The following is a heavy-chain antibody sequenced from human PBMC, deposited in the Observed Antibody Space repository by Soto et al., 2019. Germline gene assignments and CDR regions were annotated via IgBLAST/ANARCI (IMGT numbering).Heavy chain of an antibody. CDR3: ARDVTGTNNYYYGMDV. J-gene: IGHJ6*02. V-gene: IGHV1-18*04. D-gene: IGHD1-7*01. CDR2: ISAYNGNT. Sequence: ASVKVSCKASGYTFTSYGISWVRQAPGQGLEWMGWISAYNGNTNYAQKLQGRVTMTTDTSTSTAYMELRSLRSDDTAVYYCARDVTGTNNYYYGMDVWGQGTRVTVSS. CDR1: GYTFTSYG.